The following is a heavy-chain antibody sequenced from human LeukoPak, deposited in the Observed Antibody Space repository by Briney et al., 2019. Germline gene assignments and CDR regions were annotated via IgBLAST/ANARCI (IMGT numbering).Heavy chain of an antibody. Sequence: SETLSLTCTVSGGSISSYYWSWIRQPPGKGLEWIGYIYYSGSTNYNPSLKSRVTISVDTSKNQFSLKLSSVTAADTAVYYCARGVTRLGDAFDIWGQGTMVTVSS. CDR3: ARGVTRLGDAFDI. CDR2: IYYSGST. CDR1: GGSISSYY. J-gene: IGHJ3*02. V-gene: IGHV4-59*01. D-gene: IGHD5-18*01.